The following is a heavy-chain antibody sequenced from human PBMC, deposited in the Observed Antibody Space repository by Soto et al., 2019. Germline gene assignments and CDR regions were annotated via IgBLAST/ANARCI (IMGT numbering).Heavy chain of an antibody. J-gene: IGHJ4*02. V-gene: IGHV4-59*01. Sequence: SETLSLTCTVSGGSISSYYWSWIRQPPGKGLEWIGYIYYSGSTNHNPSLKSRVTISVDTSKNQFSLKLSSVTAADTAVYYCARASGSGSYYQYYWGQRTLVPVSS. CDR1: GGSISSYY. CDR2: IYYSGST. D-gene: IGHD3-10*01. CDR3: ARASGSGSYYQYY.